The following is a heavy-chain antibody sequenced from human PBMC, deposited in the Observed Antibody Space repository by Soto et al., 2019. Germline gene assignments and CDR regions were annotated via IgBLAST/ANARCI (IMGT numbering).Heavy chain of an antibody. Sequence: EVQLVESAGGLEQPGRSLRLSCTVSGFIFEDFAMHWVRQAPGQGLEWVSGINWNGVNKGYAESVLGRFSISRDNAKKSLYLDMNYLRPEDTALYFCAKDVDRLGELWGYFQNWGQGTLVTVSS. CDR1: GFIFEDFA. CDR2: INWNGVNK. V-gene: IGHV3-9*01. J-gene: IGHJ1*01. CDR3: AKDVDRLGELWGYFQN. D-gene: IGHD3-16*01.